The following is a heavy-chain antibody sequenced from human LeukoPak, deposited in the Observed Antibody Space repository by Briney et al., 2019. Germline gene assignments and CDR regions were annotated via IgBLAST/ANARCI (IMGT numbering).Heavy chain of an antibody. J-gene: IGHJ3*02. CDR2: IKQDGSEK. D-gene: IGHD3-16*02. CDR1: GFTFSSYW. V-gene: IGHV3-7*01. CDR3: ARDGDYVWGSYRYDAFDI. Sequence: PGGSLRLSCAASGFTFSSYWMSWVRQAPGKGLEWVANIKQDGSEKYYVDSVKGRFTISRDNAKNSLYLQMNSLRAEDTAVYYCARDGDYVWGSYRYDAFDIWGQGTMVTVSS.